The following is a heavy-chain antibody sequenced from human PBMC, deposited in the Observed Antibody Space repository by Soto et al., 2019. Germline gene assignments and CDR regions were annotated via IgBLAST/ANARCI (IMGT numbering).Heavy chain of an antibody. Sequence: LSLTCTVSGGSISSSSYYWGWIRQPPGKGLEWIGSIYYSGSTYYNPSLKSRVTISVDTSKNQFSLKLSSVTAADTAVYYCARAALLSADYDFWSGTSFFDYWGQGTLVTVSS. CDR3: ARAALLSADYDFWSGTSFFDY. CDR1: GGSISSSSYY. CDR2: IYYSGST. J-gene: IGHJ4*02. V-gene: IGHV4-39*07. D-gene: IGHD3-3*01.